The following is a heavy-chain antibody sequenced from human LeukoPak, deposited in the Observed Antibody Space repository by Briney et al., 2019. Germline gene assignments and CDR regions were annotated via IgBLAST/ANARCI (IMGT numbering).Heavy chain of an antibody. V-gene: IGHV1-46*01. CDR3: ARIYSSSDEFDY. Sequence: GASVKVSCKASGYTFTSYYIHWVRQAPGQGLEWMGIINPSGGSTTYAQKFQGRVAMTRDTSTSRVYMEVSSLRSEDTAVYYCARIYSSSDEFDYWGQGTLVTVSS. CDR2: INPSGGST. CDR1: GYTFTSYY. D-gene: IGHD6-13*01. J-gene: IGHJ4*02.